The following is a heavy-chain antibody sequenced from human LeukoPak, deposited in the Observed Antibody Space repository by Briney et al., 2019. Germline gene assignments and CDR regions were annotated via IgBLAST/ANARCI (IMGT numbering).Heavy chain of an antibody. V-gene: IGHV4-39*01. D-gene: IGHD6-13*01. CDR3: ARRDSSSWPHNYYYGMDV. CDR2: IYYSGST. CDR1: GGSISSSSYY. J-gene: IGHJ6*02. Sequence: SETLSLTCTVSGGSISSSSYYWGWIRQPPGKGLEWIGSIYYSGSTYYNPSLKRRVTISVDTSKNQFSLKLSSVTAADTAVYYCARRDSSSWPHNYYYGMDVWGQGTTVTVSS.